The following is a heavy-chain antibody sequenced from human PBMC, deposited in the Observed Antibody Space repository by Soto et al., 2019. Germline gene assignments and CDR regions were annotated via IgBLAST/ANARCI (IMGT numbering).Heavy chain of an antibody. CDR3: ARHLRWLRLYYFDY. CDR1: GGSISSSSYY. V-gene: IGHV4-39*01. CDR2: IYYSGST. D-gene: IGHD5-12*01. Sequence: SETLSLTCTVSGGSISSSSYYWGWIRQPPGKGLEWIGSIYYSGSTYYNPSLKSRVTISVDTSKNQFSLKLSSVTAADTAVYYCARHLRWLRLYYFDYWGQGTLVTVSS. J-gene: IGHJ4*02.